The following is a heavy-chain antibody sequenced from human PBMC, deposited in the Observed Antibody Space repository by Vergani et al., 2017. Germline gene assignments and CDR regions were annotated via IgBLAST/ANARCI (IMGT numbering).Heavy chain of an antibody. V-gene: IGHV3-30-3*01. Sequence: QVQLVESGGGVVQPGRSLRLSCAASGFSFSSYAMHWVRQAPGKGLEWIAVISYDETNKYYADSVKGRFTISRDSSTNTLYLQMNSLRAEDTAVYYCGREGRKYCSSTSCSYNWFDPWGPATLVTVSS. CDR2: ISYDETNK. D-gene: IGHD2-2*01. CDR1: GFSFSSYA. CDR3: GREGRKYCSSTSCSYNWFDP. J-gene: IGHJ5*01.